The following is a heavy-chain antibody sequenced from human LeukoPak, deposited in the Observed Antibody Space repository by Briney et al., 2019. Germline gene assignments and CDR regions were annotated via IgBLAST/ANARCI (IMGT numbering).Heavy chain of an antibody. J-gene: IGHJ5*02. Sequence: ASVKVSCKVSGYTLTELSMHWVRQAPGKGLEWMGGFDPEDGETIYAQKVQGRVTMTEDTSTDTAYMELSSLRSEDTAVYYCATSTPYKGGSSGGWFDPWGQGTLVTVSS. D-gene: IGHD1-26*01. CDR2: FDPEDGET. V-gene: IGHV1-24*01. CDR3: ATSTPYKGGSSGGWFDP. CDR1: GYTLTELS.